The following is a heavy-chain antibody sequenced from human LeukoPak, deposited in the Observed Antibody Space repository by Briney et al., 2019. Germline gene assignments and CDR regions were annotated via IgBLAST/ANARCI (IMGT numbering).Heavy chain of an antibody. Sequence: PGGSLRLSCAASGFAFRSYGMTWVRQAPGKGLEWVSAISDDASKTYYADSVKGRFTISRDNSKNTLYLQMNSLRAEDTAVYYCARERVTTVTVFDYWGQGTLVTVSS. CDR1: GFAFRSYG. CDR3: ARERVTTVTVFDY. J-gene: IGHJ4*02. V-gene: IGHV3-23*01. D-gene: IGHD4-17*01. CDR2: ISDDASKT.